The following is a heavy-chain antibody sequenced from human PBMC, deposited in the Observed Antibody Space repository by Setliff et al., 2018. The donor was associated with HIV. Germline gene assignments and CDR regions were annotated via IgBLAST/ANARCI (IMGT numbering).Heavy chain of an antibody. D-gene: IGHD3-16*01. CDR1: GYTFSEYY. J-gene: IGHJ4*02. CDR3: ARGDMIAFGGVGPFDY. V-gene: IGHV1-69*13. Sequence: ASVKVSCKASGYTFSEYYIHWVRQAPGQGLEWMGGIIPIFATTNYAQKFQGRVSITADESTSTAYMELSSLRSADTAVYYCARGDMIAFGGVGPFDYWGQGTLVTVSS. CDR2: IIPIFATT.